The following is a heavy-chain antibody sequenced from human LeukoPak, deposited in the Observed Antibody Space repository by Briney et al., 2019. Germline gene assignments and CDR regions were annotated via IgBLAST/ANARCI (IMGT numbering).Heavy chain of an antibody. CDR3: ESRYYDSSGYHDAFDI. CDR2: INPSGGST. V-gene: IGHV1-46*01. D-gene: IGHD3-22*01. Sequence: ASVKVSCKASGYTFTSYYMHWVRQAPGQGLEWMGIINPSGGSTSYAQKFQGRVTMTRDTSTSTVYMELSSLRSEDTAVYYCESRYYDSSGYHDAFDIWGQGTMVTVSS. CDR1: GYTFTSYY. J-gene: IGHJ3*02.